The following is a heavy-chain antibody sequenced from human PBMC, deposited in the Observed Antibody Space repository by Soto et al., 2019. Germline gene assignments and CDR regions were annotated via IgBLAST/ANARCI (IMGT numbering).Heavy chain of an antibody. CDR2: ISGSGGST. Sequence: GSLRLSCATSGFTFSSYAMSWVRQAPGKGLEWVSAISGSGGSTYYADSVKGRFTISRDNSKNTLYLQMNSLRAEDTAVYYCAKGLGRISRFLYHFDYWGQGTLVTVSS. CDR1: GFTFSSYA. V-gene: IGHV3-23*01. CDR3: AKGLGRISRFLYHFDY. J-gene: IGHJ4*02. D-gene: IGHD2-15*01.